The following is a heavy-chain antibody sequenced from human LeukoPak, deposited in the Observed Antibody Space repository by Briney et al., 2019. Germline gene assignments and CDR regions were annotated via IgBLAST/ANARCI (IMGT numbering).Heavy chain of an antibody. CDR3: ARGVTRGKGFYSSPSRGFDF. CDR1: GGASRGYY. V-gene: IGHV4-34*01. CDR2: VHHSGGA. J-gene: IGHJ4*02. D-gene: IGHD6-19*01. Sequence: PSETLSLTCGISGGASRGYYWTWIRLPPGKGLEWLGEVHHSGGAKYSPSLKGRLTISLDTSTYQFSLNLRSLTAADTATYFCARGVTRGKGFYSSPSRGFDFWGQGSLVTVSS.